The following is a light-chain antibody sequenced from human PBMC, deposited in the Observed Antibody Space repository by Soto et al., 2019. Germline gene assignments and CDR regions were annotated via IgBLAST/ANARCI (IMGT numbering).Light chain of an antibody. CDR3: QQRSNLWT. Sequence: IVLTQSPATLSLSPGERATLSCRASQSVSSYLAWYQQKPGQAPRLLIYDASNRATGIPARFSGSGSGTDFTLTISSLEPEDFAVYYCQQRSNLWTFGQGTKV. V-gene: IGKV3-11*01. J-gene: IGKJ1*01. CDR1: QSVSSY. CDR2: DAS.